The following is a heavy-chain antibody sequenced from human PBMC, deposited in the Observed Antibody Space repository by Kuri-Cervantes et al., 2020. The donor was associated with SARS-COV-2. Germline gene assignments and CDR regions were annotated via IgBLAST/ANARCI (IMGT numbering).Heavy chain of an antibody. V-gene: IGHV4-34*01. J-gene: IGHJ5*02. CDR2: IDHSGST. Sequence: GSLRLSCAVYGGSFSGYYWSWIRQPPGKGLEWIGEIDHSGSTNYNPSLKSRVTISVDTSKNQFSLKLSSVTAADTAVYYGARGRQFWDIVVVVAARWFDPWGQGTLVTVSS. CDR1: GGSFSGYY. CDR3: ARGRQFWDIVVVVAARWFDP. D-gene: IGHD2-15*01.